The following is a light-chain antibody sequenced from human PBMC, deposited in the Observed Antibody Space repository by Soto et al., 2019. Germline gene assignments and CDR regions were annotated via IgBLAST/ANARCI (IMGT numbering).Light chain of an antibody. Sequence: DIQMTQSPSTLSASIVYRVTITCQASQSINKWLAWHQQKPGKAPKLLIYDASSLQSGVPPRFSGSGSGTEFTLTIRSLQPEDIATYYCQQYSSYSAWTFGEGTKVDIK. CDR3: QQYSSYSAWT. J-gene: IGKJ1*01. CDR2: DAS. V-gene: IGKV1-5*01. CDR1: QSINKW.